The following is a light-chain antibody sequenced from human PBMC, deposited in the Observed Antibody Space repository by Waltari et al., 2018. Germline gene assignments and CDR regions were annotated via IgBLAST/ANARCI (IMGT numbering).Light chain of an antibody. V-gene: IGKV3-20*01. CDR3: QQYVNTRLT. J-gene: IGKJ3*01. Sequence: ETVLTQSPGTPSLSPGERATLSCRASQSVRSSYLAWYQQKPGQAPRLLIYGASSRATGIPDRFSGSRSGTDFTLTISRLEPEDFAVYYCQQYVNTRLTFGPGTKVDIK. CDR2: GAS. CDR1: QSVRSSY.